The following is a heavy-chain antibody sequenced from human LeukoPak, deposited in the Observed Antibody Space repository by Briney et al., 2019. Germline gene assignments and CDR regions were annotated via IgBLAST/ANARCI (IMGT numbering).Heavy chain of an antibody. CDR2: ISYDGSNK. D-gene: IGHD3-22*01. V-gene: IGHV3-30-3*01. Sequence: GRSLRLSCAASGFTFSSYAMHWVRQAPGKGLEWVAVISYDGSNKYYADSVKGRFTISRDNSKNTLYLQMNSLRAEDTAVYYCARDYYDSSGYYRLGAFDIWGQGTWSPSLQ. CDR1: GFTFSSYA. J-gene: IGHJ3*02. CDR3: ARDYYDSSGYYRLGAFDI.